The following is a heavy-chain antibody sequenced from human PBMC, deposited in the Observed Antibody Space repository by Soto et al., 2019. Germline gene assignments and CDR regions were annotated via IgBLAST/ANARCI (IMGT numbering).Heavy chain of an antibody. Sequence: TVSGGSISSYYWSWIRQPPGKGLEWIGYIYYSGSTNYNPSLKSRVTISVDTSKNQFSLKLSSVTAADTAVYYCARVYCSSTSCYTWWFDPWGQGTLVTVSS. CDR3: ARVYCSSTSCYTWWFDP. J-gene: IGHJ5*02. CDR1: GGSISSYY. D-gene: IGHD2-2*02. V-gene: IGHV4-59*01. CDR2: IYYSGST.